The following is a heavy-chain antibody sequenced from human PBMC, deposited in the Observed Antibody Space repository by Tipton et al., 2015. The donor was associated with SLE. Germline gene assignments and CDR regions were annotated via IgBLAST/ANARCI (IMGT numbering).Heavy chain of an antibody. V-gene: IGHV4-38-2*02. D-gene: IGHD2-2*02. CDR2: IYHRDT. Sequence: TLSLTCTVSGGSINDYYWGWIRQPPGRGLEWIGSIYHRDTYYNPSLNSRVTISVDTSKNQFSLNLSSVSAADTALYYCARAGQLLYSNFDSWGQGTLVTVSS. CDR3: ARAGQLLYSNFDS. J-gene: IGHJ4*02. CDR1: GGSINDYY.